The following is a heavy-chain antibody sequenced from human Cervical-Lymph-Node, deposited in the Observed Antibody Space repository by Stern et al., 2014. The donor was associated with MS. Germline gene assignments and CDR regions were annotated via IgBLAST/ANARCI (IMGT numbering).Heavy chain of an antibody. Sequence: QVQLQESGPGLVKPSQTLSLTCTVSGGSISSGGYYWSWIRQHPGKGLEWIGYIYYSGSTYYNPSLKSRVTISVDTSKNQFSLKLSSGTAADTAVYYCARVSYDFWSGYYTVDYWGQGTLVTVSS. CDR2: IYYSGST. CDR1: GGSISSGGYY. J-gene: IGHJ4*02. V-gene: IGHV4-31*03. D-gene: IGHD3-3*01. CDR3: ARVSYDFWSGYYTVDY.